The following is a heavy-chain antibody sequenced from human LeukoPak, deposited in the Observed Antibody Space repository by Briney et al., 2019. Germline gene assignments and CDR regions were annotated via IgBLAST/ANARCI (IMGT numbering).Heavy chain of an antibody. CDR3: ARDLSGWYSAWSDP. CDR2: IYTSGST. J-gene: IGHJ5*02. D-gene: IGHD6-19*01. V-gene: IGHV4-61*02. Sequence: SQTLSLTCTVSGGSISSGSYYWSWIRQPAGKGLEWIGRIYTSGSTNYNPSLKSRVTISVDTSKNQFSLKLSSVTAADTAVYYCARDLSGWYSAWSDPWGQGTLVTVSS. CDR1: GGSISSGSYY.